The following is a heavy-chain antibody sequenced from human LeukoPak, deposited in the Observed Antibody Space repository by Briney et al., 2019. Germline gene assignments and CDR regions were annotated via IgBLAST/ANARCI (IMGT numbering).Heavy chain of an antibody. J-gene: IGHJ6*03. CDR3: ARDAMVRGVLDYYYYMDV. Sequence: PSETLSLTCTVSGGSISSYYWSWIRQPAGKGLEWIGRIYTSGSTNYNPSLKSRVIISVDTSKNQFSLKLSSVTAADTAVYYCARDAMVRGVLDYYYYMDVWGKGTTVTISS. CDR2: IYTSGST. D-gene: IGHD3-10*01. V-gene: IGHV4-4*07. CDR1: GGSISSYY.